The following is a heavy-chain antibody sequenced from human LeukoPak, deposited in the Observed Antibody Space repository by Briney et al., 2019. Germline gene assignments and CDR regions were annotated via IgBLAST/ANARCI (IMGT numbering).Heavy chain of an antibody. Sequence: GGSLRLPCAASGFTFDDYAMHWVRQAPGKGLEWVSGISWKSGSIGYADSVKGRFTISRDNAKNSLYLQMNSLRAEDTALYYCAKDTGGSYYYYYYGMDVWGQGTTVTVSS. V-gene: IGHV3-9*01. J-gene: IGHJ6*02. CDR2: ISWKSGSI. CDR1: GFTFDDYA. D-gene: IGHD1-26*01. CDR3: AKDTGGSYYYYYYGMDV.